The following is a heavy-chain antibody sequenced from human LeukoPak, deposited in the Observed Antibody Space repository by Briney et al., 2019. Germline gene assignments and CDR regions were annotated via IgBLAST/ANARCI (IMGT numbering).Heavy chain of an antibody. D-gene: IGHD1-26*01. V-gene: IGHV4-4*02. Sequence: PSETLSLTCAVSGGSISSTNWWSWVRQSPGKGLEWIGEIYHSGSTNYNPSLKSRVTISVDNSKNQFSLKLYSVTAADTAVYYCAREVGGSYGDAFEIWGQGTMVTVSS. CDR1: GGSISSTNW. CDR2: IYHSGST. J-gene: IGHJ3*02. CDR3: AREVGGSYGDAFEI.